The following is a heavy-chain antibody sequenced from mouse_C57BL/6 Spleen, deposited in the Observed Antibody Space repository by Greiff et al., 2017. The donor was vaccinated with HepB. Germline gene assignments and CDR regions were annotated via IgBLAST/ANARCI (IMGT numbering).Heavy chain of an antibody. CDR1: GYTFTSYW. Sequence: QVQLQQPGAELVMPGASVKLSCKASGYTFTSYWMHWVKQRPGQGLEWIGEIDPSGSYTNYNQKFKGKSTLTVDKSSSTAYMQLSSLTSEDSAVYYCARSAIMITKAWFAYWGQGTLVTVSA. CDR2: IDPSGSYT. V-gene: IGHV1-69*01. D-gene: IGHD2-4*01. CDR3: ARSAIMITKAWFAY. J-gene: IGHJ3*01.